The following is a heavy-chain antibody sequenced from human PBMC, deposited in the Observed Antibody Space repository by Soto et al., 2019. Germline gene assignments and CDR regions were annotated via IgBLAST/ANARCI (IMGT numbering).Heavy chain of an antibody. Sequence: PSETLSLTCAVSGDSIISDKWWSWVRQAPGKGLEWIGEIHHSGNSNYNPSLKTRVIISVDRSKNQFSLNLSSVTDADTAVYFCARGERQQKRAFWGQGTLVTVSS. CDR3: ARGERQQKRAF. V-gene: IGHV4-4*02. CDR1: GDSIISDKW. CDR2: IHHSGNS. J-gene: IGHJ4*02. D-gene: IGHD1-26*01.